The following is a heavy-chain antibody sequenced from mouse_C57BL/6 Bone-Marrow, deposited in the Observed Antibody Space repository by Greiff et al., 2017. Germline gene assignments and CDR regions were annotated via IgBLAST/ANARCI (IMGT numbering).Heavy chain of an antibody. J-gene: IGHJ4*01. D-gene: IGHD2-2*01. CDR1: GYTFTGYW. Sequence: QVQLQQSGAELMKPGASVKLSCKATGYTFTGYWIEWVKQRPGHGLEWIGEILPGSGSTNYNAKFKGKATFTADTSSNTAYMQLSSLTTEDSAIYYCAGGYDFYAMDYWGQGTSVTVSA. CDR2: ILPGSGST. CDR3: AGGYDFYAMDY. V-gene: IGHV1-9*01.